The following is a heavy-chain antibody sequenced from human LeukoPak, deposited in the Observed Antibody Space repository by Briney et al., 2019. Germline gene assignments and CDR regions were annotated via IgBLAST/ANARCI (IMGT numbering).Heavy chain of an antibody. CDR2: INTNTGNP. J-gene: IGHJ5*02. CDR1: GYTFTSYA. D-gene: IGHD4-17*01. Sequence: GASVTVSCKASGYTFTSYAMNWVRQAPGQGLEWMGWINTNTGNPTYAQGFTGRFVFSLDTSVSTAYLQISSLKAEDTAVYYCARDSPVTRRGRGWFDPWGQGTLVTVSS. CDR3: ARDSPVTRRGRGWFDP. V-gene: IGHV7-4-1*02.